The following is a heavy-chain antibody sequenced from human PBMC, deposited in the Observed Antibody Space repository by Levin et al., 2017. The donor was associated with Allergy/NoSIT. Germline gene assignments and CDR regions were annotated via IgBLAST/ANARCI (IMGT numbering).Heavy chain of an antibody. D-gene: IGHD7-27*01. J-gene: IGHJ6*02. CDR2: IYYSGST. Sequence: PSETLSLTCTVSGGSVSSGSYYWSWIRQPPGKGLEWIGYIYYSGSTNYNPSLKSRVTISVDTSKNQFSLKLSSVTAADTAVYYCARDGDNYYYYGMDVWGQGTTVTVSS. CDR3: ARDGDNYYYYGMDV. V-gene: IGHV4-61*01. CDR1: GGSVSSGSYY.